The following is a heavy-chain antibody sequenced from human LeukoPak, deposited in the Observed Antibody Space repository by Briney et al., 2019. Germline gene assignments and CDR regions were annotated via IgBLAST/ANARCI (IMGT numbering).Heavy chain of an antibody. Sequence: GGSLRLSCAASGFTFSSYSMNWVRQAPGKGLEWVSSISSSSSYIYYADSVKGRFTISRDNAKNSLYLQMNSLRAEDTAVYYCARDLSPQPHEETFDYWGQGTLVTVSS. CDR1: GFTFSSYS. CDR2: ISSSSSYI. CDR3: ARDLSPQPHEETFDY. D-gene: IGHD2-2*01. V-gene: IGHV3-21*01. J-gene: IGHJ4*02.